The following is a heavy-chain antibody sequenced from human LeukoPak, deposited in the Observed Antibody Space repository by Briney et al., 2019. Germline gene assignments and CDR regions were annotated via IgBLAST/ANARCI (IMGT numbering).Heavy chain of an antibody. Sequence: SGGSLRLPCAASGFTFSSYAMSWVRQAPGKGLEWVSAISGSGVSTYYADSVKGRFTISRDNSKNTLYLQMNSLRAEDTAVYYCAKDCSSTSCPTSDYWGQGTLVTVSS. CDR2: ISGSGVST. V-gene: IGHV3-23*01. J-gene: IGHJ4*02. D-gene: IGHD2-2*01. CDR3: AKDCSSTSCPTSDY. CDR1: GFTFSSYA.